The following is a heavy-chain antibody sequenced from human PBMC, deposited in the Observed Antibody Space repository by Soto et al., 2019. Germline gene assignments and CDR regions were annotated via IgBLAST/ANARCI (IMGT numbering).Heavy chain of an antibody. V-gene: IGHV3-23*01. J-gene: IGHJ4*02. CDR2: ISGSGGST. CDR1: GFTFCSYA. CDR3: AKDMEVVTAILRYYFDY. Sequence: PGGSLRLSCASPGFTFCSYAMSWVRPAPGEGLEWVSAISGSGGSTYYADSVKGRFTISRDNSKNTLYLQMNSLRAEDTAVYYCAKDMEVVTAILRYYFDYWGQGTLVTVSS. D-gene: IGHD2-21*02.